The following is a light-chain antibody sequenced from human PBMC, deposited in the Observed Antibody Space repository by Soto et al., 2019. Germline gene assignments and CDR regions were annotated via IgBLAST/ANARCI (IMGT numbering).Light chain of an antibody. CDR3: QQYGSSPLT. J-gene: IGKJ1*01. Sequence: EIVLTQSPGTLYLSPGERATLSCRASQSVSTNYLAWYQRKPVQAPRLLIYGASSRATDIPNSVSGSGSGTDFTLTITTLKAEDFAVYYCQQYGSSPLTFGQGTNVQIK. CDR1: QSVSTNY. CDR2: GAS. V-gene: IGKV3-20*01.